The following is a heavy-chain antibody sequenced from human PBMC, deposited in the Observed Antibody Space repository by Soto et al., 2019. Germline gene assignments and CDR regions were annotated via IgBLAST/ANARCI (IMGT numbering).Heavy chain of an antibody. CDR2: ISSGGSP. Sequence: PSETLSLTCDVSDESVTSPGNYWNWIRQRPDTGLEWIGYISSGGSPFYNPSLKSRVSISLDTSKNVISLALRSVTAADTAVYYCARGGITIFGVVITPLRTYYYGMDVWGQGTTVTV. J-gene: IGHJ6*02. D-gene: IGHD3-3*01. CDR3: ARGGITIFGVVITPLRTYYYGMDV. CDR1: DESVTSPGNY. V-gene: IGHV4-31*11.